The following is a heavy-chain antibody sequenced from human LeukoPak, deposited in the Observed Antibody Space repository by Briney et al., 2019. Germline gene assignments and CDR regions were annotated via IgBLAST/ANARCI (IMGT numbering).Heavy chain of an antibody. D-gene: IGHD3-16*01. J-gene: IGHJ3*02. CDR2: MNQSGGT. CDR1: GENFSIYF. V-gene: IGHV4-34*01. Sequence: SETLSLTCAVYGENFSIYFYSWIRQPPGKGLEWIGEMNQSGGTNYNPSLESRVTLSVDTSRTQFSLRLTSVTAADSAIYFCARAYYGILIWGQGTKVTVSS. CDR3: ARAYYGILI.